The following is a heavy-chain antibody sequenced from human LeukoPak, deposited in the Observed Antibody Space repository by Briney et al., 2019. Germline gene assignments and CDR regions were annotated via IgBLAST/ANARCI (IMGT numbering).Heavy chain of an antibody. D-gene: IGHD6-13*01. CDR3: ARVGSVCPPRQNIPAAGFDY. V-gene: IGHV1-2*02. CDR2: INPNSGGT. Sequence: PSVNVSCKASGYTFTGYYLHWVRLAPGQGLEWMGWINPNSGGTNYAQKFQGRVTMTRDTSISTAYMDLNILRSDDTAVYYCARVGSVCPPRQNIPAAGFDYWGQGTLVTVSS. CDR1: GYTFTGYY. J-gene: IGHJ4*01.